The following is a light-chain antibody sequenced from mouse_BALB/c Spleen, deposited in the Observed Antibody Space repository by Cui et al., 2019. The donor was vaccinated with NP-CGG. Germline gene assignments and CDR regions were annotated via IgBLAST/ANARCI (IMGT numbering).Light chain of an antibody. CDR1: TGAVTTSNY. Sequence: QAVVTQESARTTSPSETVTLTCRSSTGAVTTSNYANWVQEKPDHLFTGLIGGTNNRVPGIPARFSGSLIGDKAVLTITGAQTEDEAIYFCALWYSNHWVFGGGTKLTVL. J-gene: IGLJ1*01. V-gene: IGLV1*01. CDR3: ALWYSNHWV. CDR2: GTN.